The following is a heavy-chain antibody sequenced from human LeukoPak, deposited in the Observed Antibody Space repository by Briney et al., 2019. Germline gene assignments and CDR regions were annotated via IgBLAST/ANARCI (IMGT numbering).Heavy chain of an antibody. Sequence: GGSLRLSCAASGFSFSSYSMNWVRQAPGKGLEWVSYISRSSSTIYYVDSVKGRFTISRDNAKNSLCLQMNSLRDEDAAVYYCAREIGSGRNYYYGMDAWGQGTTVTVSS. CDR2: ISRSSSTI. CDR3: AREIGSGRNYYYGMDA. CDR1: GFSFSSYS. J-gene: IGHJ6*02. D-gene: IGHD3-10*01. V-gene: IGHV3-48*02.